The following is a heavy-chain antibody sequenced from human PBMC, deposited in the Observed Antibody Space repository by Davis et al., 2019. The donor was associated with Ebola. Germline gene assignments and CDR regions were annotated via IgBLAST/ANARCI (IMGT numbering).Heavy chain of an antibody. V-gene: IGHV1-46*01. Sequence: VKVSCKASGYTFTSYYMHWVRQAPGQGLEWMGIINPSGGSTSYAQKFQGRVTITMDTSASTAYMELSSLRSEDTAVYYCARATFAYNSGWYADYWGQGTLVTVSS. CDR3: ARATFAYNSGWYADY. J-gene: IGHJ4*02. D-gene: IGHD6-19*01. CDR1: GYTFTSYY. CDR2: INPSGGST.